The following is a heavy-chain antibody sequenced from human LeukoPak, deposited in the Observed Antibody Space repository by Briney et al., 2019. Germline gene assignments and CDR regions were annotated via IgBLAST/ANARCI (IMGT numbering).Heavy chain of an antibody. CDR1: GFTFNSYA. Sequence: GGSLRLSCAASGFTFNSYAMNWVRQAPGRGLEWVSVISGSGGATYYADSVKGRFTISRDSSKNTLYLQMNSLRAEDAAVYYCAKVSGGGLYYDGMDVWGQGTTVTVSS. CDR2: ISGSGGAT. D-gene: IGHD1-14*01. CDR3: AKVSGGGLYYDGMDV. J-gene: IGHJ6*02. V-gene: IGHV3-23*01.